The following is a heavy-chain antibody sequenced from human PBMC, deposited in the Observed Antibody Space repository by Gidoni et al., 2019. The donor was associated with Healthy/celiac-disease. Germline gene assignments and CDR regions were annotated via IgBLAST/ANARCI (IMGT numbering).Heavy chain of an antibody. CDR1: GGSISSYY. D-gene: IGHD6-13*01. CDR2: IYYSGST. J-gene: IGHJ5*02. Sequence: QVQLQESGPGLVKPSETLSLTCTVSGGSISSYYWSWIRQPPGKGLEWIGYIYYSGSTNYNPSLKSRVTISVDTSKNQFSLKLSSVTAADTAVYYCAREGAAAEDWFDPWGQGTLVTVSS. V-gene: IGHV4-59*01. CDR3: AREGAAAEDWFDP.